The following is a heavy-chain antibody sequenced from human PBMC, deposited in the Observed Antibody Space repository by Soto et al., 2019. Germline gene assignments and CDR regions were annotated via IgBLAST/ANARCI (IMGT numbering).Heavy chain of an antibody. CDR3: ARVMGLVERRTNWFDP. D-gene: IGHD1-1*01. J-gene: IGHJ5*02. CDR2: IYYSGST. V-gene: IGHV4-31*03. CDR1: GGSISSGGYY. Sequence: SETLSLTCTVSGGSISSGGYYWSWIRQHPGKGLEWIGYIYYSGSTYYNPSLKSRVTISVDTSKNQFSLKLSSVTAADTAVYYCARVMGLVERRTNWFDPWGQGTLVTVSS.